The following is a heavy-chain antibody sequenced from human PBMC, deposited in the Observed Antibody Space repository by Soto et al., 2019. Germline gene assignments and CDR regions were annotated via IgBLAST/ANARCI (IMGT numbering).Heavy chain of an antibody. J-gene: IGHJ2*01. D-gene: IGHD6-6*01. CDR1: GFTFNTHS. CDR2: ISNDERTQ. CDR3: AREWEYFSSSALSYFQI. Sequence: QVQLVESGGGVVQPGKSLRLSCAGSGFTFNTHSIHWVRQAPGKGLEWVAVISNDERTQFSADSVKDRFTISRDNSEKSVNLQMELSRPGCTALYNWAREWEYFSSSALSYFQIWGRGARVTLSS. V-gene: IGHV3-30*04.